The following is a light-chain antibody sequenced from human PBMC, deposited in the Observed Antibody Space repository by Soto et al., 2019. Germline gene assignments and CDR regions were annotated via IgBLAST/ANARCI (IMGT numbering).Light chain of an antibody. V-gene: IGKV3-15*01. Sequence: EIVMTQSPATLSVSPGERATLSCRASQSVSSNLAWYQQKPGQAPRLLIYGASTRATGITARFSGSGSGTEFTLTISSLQSEEFAVYYCQQYNNWPALYTFGQGTKLEIK. CDR3: QQYNNWPALYT. CDR2: GAS. CDR1: QSVSSN. J-gene: IGKJ2*01.